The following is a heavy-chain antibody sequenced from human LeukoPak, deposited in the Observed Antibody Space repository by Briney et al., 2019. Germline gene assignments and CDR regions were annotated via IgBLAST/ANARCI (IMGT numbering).Heavy chain of an antibody. CDR1: GYGLSSYG. V-gene: IGHV1-18*01. J-gene: IGHJ3*02. D-gene: IGHD3-22*01. CDR2: IGAFNGNT. Sequence: AASVKVSCKASGYGLSSYGISWVRQAPGQGLEWLGWIGAFNGNTNYAQNLQGRVTMTADTSTTTAYMELRSLSSDDTAVYYCARDFLSYDGSENHFEDTFDIWGQGTMVIVSS. CDR3: ARDFLSYDGSENHFEDTFDI.